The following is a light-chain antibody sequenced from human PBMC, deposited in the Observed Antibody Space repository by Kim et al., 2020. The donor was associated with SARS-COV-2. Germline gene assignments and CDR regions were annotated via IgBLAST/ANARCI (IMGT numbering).Light chain of an antibody. CDR1: QSVSSN. J-gene: IGKJ5*01. Sequence: SPGERVILSCRASQSVSSNLAWYQQKPGQAPRLLIHGASTRATGTPARFSGSGSGTEFTLTISSLQSVDFAVYFCQQDNNWRPITFGQGTRLEIK. V-gene: IGKV3-15*01. CDR2: GAS. CDR3: QQDNNWRPIT.